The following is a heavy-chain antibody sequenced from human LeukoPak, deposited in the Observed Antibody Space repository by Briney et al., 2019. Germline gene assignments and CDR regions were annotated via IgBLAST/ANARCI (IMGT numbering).Heavy chain of an antibody. J-gene: IGHJ4*02. CDR2: MNPNSGNT. CDR3: ARGYSSGWYGSGSYSIQNICEF. CDR1: GYTFTSYD. V-gene: IGHV1-8*01. D-gene: IGHD6-19*01. Sequence: GASVKVSCKASGYTFTSYDINWVRQATGQGLEWRGWMNPNSGNTGYAQKFQGRVTMTRNTSISTAYMELSSLRSEDTAVYYCARGYSSGWYGSGSYSIQNICEFWGQGTLVTVSS.